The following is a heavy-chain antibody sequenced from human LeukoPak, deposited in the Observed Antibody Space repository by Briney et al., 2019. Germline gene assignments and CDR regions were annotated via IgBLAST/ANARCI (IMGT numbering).Heavy chain of an antibody. D-gene: IGHD3-10*01. CDR3: AKSLWFEELSPTDY. J-gene: IGHJ4*02. CDR2: ISYDGSNK. Sequence: PGGSLRLSCAASGFTFSSYAMHWVRQAPGKGLEWVAVISYDGSNKFYADSVKGRFTISRDNSNNRLYLQMNSLRAADTAVYYCAKSLWFEELSPTDYWGQGTLVTVSS. V-gene: IGHV3-30*18. CDR1: GFTFSSYA.